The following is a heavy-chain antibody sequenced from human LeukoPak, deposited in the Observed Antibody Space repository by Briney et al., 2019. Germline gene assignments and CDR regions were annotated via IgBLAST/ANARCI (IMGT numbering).Heavy chain of an antibody. V-gene: IGHV3-30*18. J-gene: IGHJ5*02. Sequence: PGGSLRLSCAASGFTFSSYGMHWVRQAPGKGLEWVAVISYDGSNKYYADSVKGRFTISRDNSKNTLHLQMNSLRAEDTAVYYCAKDLPWFDPWGQGTLVTVSS. CDR2: ISYDGSNK. CDR1: GFTFSSYG. CDR3: AKDLPWFDP.